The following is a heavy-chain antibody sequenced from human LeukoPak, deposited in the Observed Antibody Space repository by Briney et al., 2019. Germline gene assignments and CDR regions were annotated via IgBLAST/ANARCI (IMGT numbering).Heavy chain of an antibody. CDR1: GGSFSGYY. Sequence: SETLSLTCAVYGGSFSGYYWSWIRQPPGKGLEWIGEINHSGSTNYNPSLKSRVTISVDTSKNQFSLKLSSVTAADTAVYYCARDRWFGELFTRGFDPWGQGTLVTVSS. J-gene: IGHJ5*02. CDR2: INHSGST. D-gene: IGHD3-10*01. CDR3: ARDRWFGELFTRGFDP. V-gene: IGHV4-34*01.